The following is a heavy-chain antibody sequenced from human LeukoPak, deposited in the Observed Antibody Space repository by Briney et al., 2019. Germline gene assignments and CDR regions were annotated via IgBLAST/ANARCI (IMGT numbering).Heavy chain of an antibody. D-gene: IGHD2-2*01. CDR1: GYTFTSYY. CDR3: TSGPKFCSSTSCPNWFDP. Sequence: ASVKVSCKASGYTFTSYYMHWVRQAPGQGLEWMGIINPSGGSTSYAQKFQGRVTMTRDTSTSTVYMELSSLRSEDTAVYYCTSGPKFCSSTSCPNWFDPWGQGTLVTVSS. V-gene: IGHV1-46*01. J-gene: IGHJ5*02. CDR2: INPSGGST.